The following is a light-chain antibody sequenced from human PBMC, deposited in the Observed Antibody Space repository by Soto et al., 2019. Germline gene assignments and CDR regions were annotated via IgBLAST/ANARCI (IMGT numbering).Light chain of an antibody. CDR1: QSIKNN. V-gene: IGKV3-15*01. J-gene: IGKJ3*01. CDR2: GAS. CDR3: QTYGDWRFT. Sequence: EIVMTQSPATLSVSPGEGATLSCRASQSIKNNLAWYQQKPGQAPRLLIYGASTRATGLPARFSGSGSGTEFTLTISSLQSEDFAVYYCQTYGDWRFTFGPGTKVEVK.